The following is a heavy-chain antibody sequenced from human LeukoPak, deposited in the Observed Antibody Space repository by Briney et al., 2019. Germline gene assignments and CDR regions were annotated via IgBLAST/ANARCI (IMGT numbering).Heavy chain of an antibody. CDR3: AQDSPYTSMAA. D-gene: IGHD5-18*01. Sequence: GGSLRLSCAASGLTFNSYAMTWVRQAPGKGLEWVSSIGSSGGSTFYADSVKGRFTISRDNSKNTLYLQMNSLRAEDTAVYYCAQDSPYTSMAAWGQGTLVTVSS. CDR1: GLTFNSYA. V-gene: IGHV3-23*01. CDR2: IGSSGGST. J-gene: IGHJ5*02.